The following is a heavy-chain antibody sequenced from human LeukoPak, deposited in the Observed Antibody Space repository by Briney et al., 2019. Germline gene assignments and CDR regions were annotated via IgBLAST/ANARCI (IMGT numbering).Heavy chain of an antibody. J-gene: IGHJ3*02. CDR2: IIPIFGTA. D-gene: IGHD2-2*02. CDR1: GGTLSSNA. Sequence: SVKVSCKASGGTLSSNAISWVRQAPGQGLEWMGGIIPIFGTANYAQKFQGRVTITADESTSTAYMELSSLRSEDTAVYYCARDCSSTSCHNAFDIWGQGTMVTVSS. V-gene: IGHV1-69*13. CDR3: ARDCSSTSCHNAFDI.